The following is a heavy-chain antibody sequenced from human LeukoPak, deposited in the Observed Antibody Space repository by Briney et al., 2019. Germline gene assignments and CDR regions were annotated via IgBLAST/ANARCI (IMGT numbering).Heavy chain of an antibody. CDR1: GYSISSGYY. CDR3: ARRRGFWRGYLTNWFDP. D-gene: IGHD3-3*01. CDR2: IYHSGST. Sequence: SETLSLTCAVSGYSISSGYYWGWIRQPPGKGLELIGSIYHSGSTYYNPSLKRRVTISVDTSKNQFSLKLSSVTAADTAVYYCARRRGFWRGYLTNWFDPWGQGTLVTVSS. J-gene: IGHJ5*02. V-gene: IGHV4-38-2*01.